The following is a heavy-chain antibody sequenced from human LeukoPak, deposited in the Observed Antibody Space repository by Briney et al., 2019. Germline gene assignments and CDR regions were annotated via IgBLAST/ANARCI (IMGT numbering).Heavy chain of an antibody. CDR3: ARDSTWRLDY. D-gene: IGHD5-12*01. CDR2: IKEDGSVK. J-gene: IGHJ4*02. CDR1: GFTFSSHW. V-gene: IGHV3-7*03. Sequence: GGSLRLSCTASGFTFSSHWMTWVRQPPGKGLGWVANIKEDGSVKYYVDSVKGRFSISRDNTKSALYLQMDSLRADDAAVCFCARDSTWRLDYWGQGTLITVSS.